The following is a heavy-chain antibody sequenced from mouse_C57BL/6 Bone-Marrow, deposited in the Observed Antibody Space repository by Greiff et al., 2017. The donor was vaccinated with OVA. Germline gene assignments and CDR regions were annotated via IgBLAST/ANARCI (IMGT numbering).Heavy chain of an antibody. D-gene: IGHD2-4*01. V-gene: IGHV1-72*01. Sequence: QVQLQQPGAELVKPGASVKLSCKASGYTFTSYWMHWVKQRPGRGLEWIGRIAPNSGGTKYNEKFKSKATLTVDKPSSTAYMQLSSLTSEDSAVYYCARSEDYVDYYAMDYWGQGTSVTVSS. CDR2: IAPNSGGT. CDR3: ARSEDYVDYYAMDY. J-gene: IGHJ4*01. CDR1: GYTFTSYW.